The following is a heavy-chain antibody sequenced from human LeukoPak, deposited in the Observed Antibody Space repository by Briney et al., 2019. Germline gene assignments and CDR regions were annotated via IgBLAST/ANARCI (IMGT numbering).Heavy chain of an antibody. Sequence: PGGSLRLPCAASGFTVSSNYMSWVRQAPGKGLEWVSVIYSGGSTYYADSVKGRFTISRDNSKNTLYLQMNSLRAEDTAVYYCASGAYYYDSSGYYSDAFDIWGQGTMVTVSS. V-gene: IGHV3-66*01. J-gene: IGHJ3*02. D-gene: IGHD3-22*01. CDR2: IYSGGST. CDR1: GFTVSSNY. CDR3: ASGAYYYDSSGYYSDAFDI.